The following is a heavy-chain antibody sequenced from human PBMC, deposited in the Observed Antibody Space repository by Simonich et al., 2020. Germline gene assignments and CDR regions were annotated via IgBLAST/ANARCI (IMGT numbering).Heavy chain of an antibody. CDR3: AKDLGERITMIVVVIDAFDI. V-gene: IGHV3-23*01. Sequence: GGGLVQPGGSLRLSCAASGFTFSSYAMSWVRQAPGKGLEWVSAISGSGGRTYYADSVKGRFTISRENSKNTLYLQMNSLRAEDTAVYYCAKDLGERITMIVVVIDAFDIWGQGTMVTVSS. CDR2: ISGSGGRT. CDR1: GFTFSSYA. J-gene: IGHJ3*02. D-gene: IGHD3-22*01.